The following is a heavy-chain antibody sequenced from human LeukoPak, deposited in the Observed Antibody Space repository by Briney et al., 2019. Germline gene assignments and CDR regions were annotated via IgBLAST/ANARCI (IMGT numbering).Heavy chain of an antibody. D-gene: IGHD3-22*01. J-gene: IGHJ4*02. Sequence: PSETLSLTCTVSGGSISSYYWSWIRQPAGKGLEWIGRIYTSGSTNYNPSLMSGVTMSVDTTKNQLSLKLSSVTAADTAVYYCASGYYDSSGYFVDYWGQGTLVTVSS. CDR1: GGSISSYY. V-gene: IGHV4-4*07. CDR2: IYTSGST. CDR3: ASGYYDSSGYFVDY.